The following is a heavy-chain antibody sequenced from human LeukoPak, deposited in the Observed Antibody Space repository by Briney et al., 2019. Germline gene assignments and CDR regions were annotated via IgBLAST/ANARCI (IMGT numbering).Heavy chain of an antibody. V-gene: IGHV3-66*01. Sequence: GSLRLSCAVSGFTVSRNYMSWVRQAPGKGLEWASLIYSGGSTYYADSVKGRFTISRDNSKNTLYLQMNSLRAEDTAVYYCAREDPGSYSVWGQGTLVIVSS. CDR1: GFTVSRNY. J-gene: IGHJ4*02. CDR2: IYSGGST. D-gene: IGHD1-26*01. CDR3: AREDPGSYSV.